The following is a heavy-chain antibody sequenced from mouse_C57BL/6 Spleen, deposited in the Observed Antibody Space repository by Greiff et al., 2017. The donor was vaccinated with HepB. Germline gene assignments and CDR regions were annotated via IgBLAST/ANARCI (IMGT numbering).Heavy chain of an antibody. CDR1: GYTFTSYW. CDR3: AREGAYYYGSSPFAY. V-gene: IGHV1-52*01. Sequence: QVQLQQPGAELVRPGSSVKLSCKASGYTFTSYWMHWVKQRPIQGLEWIGNIDPSDSETHYNQKFKDKATLTVDKSSSTAYMQLSSLTSEDSAVDYCAREGAYYYGSSPFAYWGQGTLVTVSA. CDR2: IDPSDSET. J-gene: IGHJ3*01. D-gene: IGHD1-1*01.